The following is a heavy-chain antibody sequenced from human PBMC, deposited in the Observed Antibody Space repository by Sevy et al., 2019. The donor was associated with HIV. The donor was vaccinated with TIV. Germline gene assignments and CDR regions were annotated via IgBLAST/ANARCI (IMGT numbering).Heavy chain of an antibody. CDR2: ISGFSSHI. Sequence: GGSLRLSCAASGFMFSSYGMNWVRQAPGKGLEWVSYISGFSSHIYYADSMKGRFTISRDNAKNSLYLQIDSLRAEDTAVYYCAKVAPGRLTYFNFHNWGQGTLVTVSS. V-gene: IGHV3-21*06. CDR3: AKVAPGRLTYFNFHN. D-gene: IGHD3-9*01. J-gene: IGHJ4*02. CDR1: GFMFSSYG.